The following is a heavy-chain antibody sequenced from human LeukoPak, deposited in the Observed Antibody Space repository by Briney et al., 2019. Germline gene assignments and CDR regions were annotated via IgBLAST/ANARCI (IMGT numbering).Heavy chain of an antibody. V-gene: IGHV3-7*01. Sequence: GRSLRLSCAASGFTFSTYTMHWVRQAPGKGLEWVANIKQDGSEKYYVDSVKGRFTISRDNAKNSLYLQMNSLRAEDTAVYYCARGRPLSPFRQGGVIVYFDYWGQGTLVTVSS. CDR3: ARGRPLSPFRQGGVIVYFDY. D-gene: IGHD3-16*02. J-gene: IGHJ4*02. CDR1: GFTFSTYT. CDR2: IKQDGSEK.